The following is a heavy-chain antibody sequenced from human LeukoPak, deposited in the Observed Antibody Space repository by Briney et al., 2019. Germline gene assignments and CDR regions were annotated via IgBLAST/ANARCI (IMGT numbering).Heavy chain of an antibody. CDR3: ARDFGGDSDDY. D-gene: IGHD2-21*02. CDR1: GFTFSSYW. J-gene: IGHJ4*02. CDR2: IKQDGSEK. Sequence: GGSLRLSCAASGFTFSSYWMSWVRQAPGKGLEWVANIKQDGSEKYYVDSVKGRFTISRDNAKNSLYLQMNRLRAEDTAVYYCARDFGGDSDDYWGQGTLVTVSS. V-gene: IGHV3-7*01.